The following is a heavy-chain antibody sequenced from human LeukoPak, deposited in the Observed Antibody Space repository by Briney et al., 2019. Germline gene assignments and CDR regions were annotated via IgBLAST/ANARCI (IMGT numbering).Heavy chain of an antibody. Sequence: GGSLRLSCAASGFTLSSYGMHWVRQAPGKGLDWVAVISNDGSKKYYADSVKGRFTISRDNSKNTLSLQVSSLRTEDTAVYYCAKDRYSYAFEYSDSWGQGTLVTVSS. CDR2: ISNDGSKK. V-gene: IGHV3-30*18. J-gene: IGHJ4*02. CDR3: AKDRYSYAFEYSDS. CDR1: GFTLSSYG. D-gene: IGHD5-18*01.